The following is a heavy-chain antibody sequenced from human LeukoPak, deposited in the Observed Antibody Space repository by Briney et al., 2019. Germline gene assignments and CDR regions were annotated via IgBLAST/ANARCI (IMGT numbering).Heavy chain of an antibody. J-gene: IGHJ5*02. Sequence: GASVKVSCKASGYTFTSYDINWVRQATGQGLEWMGWMNPNSGNTGYAQKFQGRVTMTRNTSISTAYMELSSLRSEDTAVYYCARYRYGSGRKKYNWFDPWGQGTLVTVSS. CDR2: MNPNSGNT. D-gene: IGHD3-10*01. CDR1: GYTFTSYD. CDR3: ARYRYGSGRKKYNWFDP. V-gene: IGHV1-8*01.